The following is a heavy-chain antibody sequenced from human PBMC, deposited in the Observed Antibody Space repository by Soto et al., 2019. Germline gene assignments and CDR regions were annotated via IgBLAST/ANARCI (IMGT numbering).Heavy chain of an antibody. CDR2: MYHSGST. J-gene: IGHJ4*02. CDR3: ASSPDSSAYYGFDY. Sequence: SETLSLTCDVSGYSISSSNYWVWIRQPPGKGLEWIGSMYHSGSTYYNPSLKSRVTISVDTSKNQFSLKLNSVTAADTAVYYCASSPDSSAYYGFDYWGQGILVTVSS. CDR1: GYSISSSNY. D-gene: IGHD3-22*01. V-gene: IGHV4-38-2*01.